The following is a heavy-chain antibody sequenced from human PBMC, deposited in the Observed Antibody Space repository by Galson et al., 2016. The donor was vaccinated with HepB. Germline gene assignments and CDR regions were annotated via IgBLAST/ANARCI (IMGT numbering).Heavy chain of an antibody. J-gene: IGHJ4*03. CDR3: ARGGLTPIIITV. V-gene: IGHV4-34*01. D-gene: IGHD4-11*01. CDR1: GTTLTDKC. Sequence: SETLSLTCAVYGTTLTDKCWSWIRQPPGRGLEWIAEINHAGRTAYNPSLRSRVAIFVDTSKNQFSLALTSVTAADTGFYYGARGGLTPIIITVWGHGTLVTVS. CDR2: INHAGRT.